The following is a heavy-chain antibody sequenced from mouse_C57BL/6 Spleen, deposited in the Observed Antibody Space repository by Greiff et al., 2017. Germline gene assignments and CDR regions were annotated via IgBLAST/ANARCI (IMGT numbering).Heavy chain of an antibody. Sequence: EVQLQQSGPELVKPGASVKMSCKASGYTFTDYNMHWVKQSHGKSLEWIGYINPNNGGTSYNQKFKGKATLTVNKSSSTAYMELRSLTSEDSAVYYCAITTVVDWYFDVWGTGTTVTVSS. V-gene: IGHV1-22*01. CDR2: INPNNGGT. D-gene: IGHD1-1*01. CDR1: GYTFTDYN. CDR3: AITTVVDWYFDV. J-gene: IGHJ1*03.